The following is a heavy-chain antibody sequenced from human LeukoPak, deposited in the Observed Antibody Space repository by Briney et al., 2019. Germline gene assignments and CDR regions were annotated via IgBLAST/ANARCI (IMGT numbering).Heavy chain of an antibody. Sequence: GESLKISCKGSGYSFTSYWISWVRQMPGKGLEWMGRIDPSDSYTNYSPSFQGHVTISADKSISTAYLQWSSLKASDTAMYYCARASNLCSSTSCSNPNDYWGQGTLVTVSS. D-gene: IGHD2-2*01. CDR3: ARASNLCSSTSCSNPNDY. V-gene: IGHV5-10-1*01. CDR2: IDPSDSYT. CDR1: GYSFTSYW. J-gene: IGHJ4*02.